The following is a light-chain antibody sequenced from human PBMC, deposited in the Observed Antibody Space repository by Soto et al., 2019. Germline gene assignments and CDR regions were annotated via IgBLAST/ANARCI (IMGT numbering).Light chain of an antibody. Sequence: EVVLAQSPATLSLSPGERATLSCRASQSVSSSYLAWYQQKTGQAPRLLIYDASNRATGIPARFSGSGSGTDFTLNISSLEPEDFAVYYCQQRSNWPPAGTFGQGTRLEIK. V-gene: IGKV3-11*01. CDR3: QQRSNWPPAGT. J-gene: IGKJ5*01. CDR1: QSVSSSY. CDR2: DAS.